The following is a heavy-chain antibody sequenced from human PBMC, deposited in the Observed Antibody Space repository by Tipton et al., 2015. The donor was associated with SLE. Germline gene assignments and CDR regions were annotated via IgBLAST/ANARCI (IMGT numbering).Heavy chain of an antibody. CDR2: ISHDGGA. CDR3: ASSGYSTGPGAFDF. V-gene: IGHV4-34*01. D-gene: IGHD6-19*01. CDR1: DGSLRGYY. J-gene: IGHJ3*01. Sequence: TLSLTCTVFDGSLRGYYWAWLRQSPGKGLEWIGEISHDGGANYNPSLESRGTISLETSKNQFSLKLTSVTAADTAVYYCASSGYSTGPGAFDFWGQGTLVTVSS.